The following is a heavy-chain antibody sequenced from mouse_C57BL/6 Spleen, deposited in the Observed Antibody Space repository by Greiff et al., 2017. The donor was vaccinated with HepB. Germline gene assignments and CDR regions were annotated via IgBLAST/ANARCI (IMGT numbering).Heavy chain of an antibody. J-gene: IGHJ1*03. CDR3: ARSKPRDYYGSSHWYFDV. CDR2: IDPNSGGT. V-gene: IGHV1-72*01. Sequence: QVQLQQPGAELVKPGASVKLSCKASGYTFTSYWMHWVKQRPGRGLEWIGRIDPNSGGTKYNEKFKSKATLTVDKPSSTAYMQLSSLTSADSAVYYCARSKPRDYYGSSHWYFDVWGTGTTVTVSS. CDR1: GYTFTSYW. D-gene: IGHD1-1*01.